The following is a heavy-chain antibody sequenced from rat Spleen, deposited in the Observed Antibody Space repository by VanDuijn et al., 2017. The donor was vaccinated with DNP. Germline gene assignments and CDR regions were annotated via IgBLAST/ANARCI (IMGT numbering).Heavy chain of an antibody. CDR2: ITNSGGST. CDR3: TTDRTTEGWRDY. J-gene: IGHJ2*01. D-gene: IGHD1-11*01. V-gene: IGHV5-20*01. CDR1: GFTFSDSY. Sequence: EVQLVESGGGLVQPGGSLKLSCAASGFTFSDSYMAWVRQAPTKGLEWVASITNSGGSTYYRDSVKGRFTISRDNAKSTLYLQMDSLRSEDTATYYCTTDRTTEGWRDYWGQGVMVTVSS.